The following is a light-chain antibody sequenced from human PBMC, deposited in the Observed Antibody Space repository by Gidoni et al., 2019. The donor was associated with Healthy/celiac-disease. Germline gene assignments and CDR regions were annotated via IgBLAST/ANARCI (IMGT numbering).Light chain of an antibody. Sequence: ATQLTQSPSSLSASVGDRVTITCRASQGIRSALAWYQQKPGKAPKLLIYDASSLESGVPSRFSGSGSGTDFTLTISSLQPEDFATYYCQQFNSYPLTFGQGTRLEIK. CDR3: QQFNSYPLT. V-gene: IGKV1-13*02. CDR1: QGIRSA. CDR2: DAS. J-gene: IGKJ5*01.